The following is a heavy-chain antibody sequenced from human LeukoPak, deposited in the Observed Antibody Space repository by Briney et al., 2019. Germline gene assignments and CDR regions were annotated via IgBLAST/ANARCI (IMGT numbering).Heavy chain of an antibody. CDR3: ARVRHDWLPDAFDI. CDR1: GFTFSSYG. D-gene: IGHD3-9*01. CDR2: IWYDGSNK. J-gene: IGHJ3*02. Sequence: GSLRLSCAASGFTFSSYGMHWVRQAPGKGLEWVAVIWYDGSNKYYADSVKGRFTISRDNSKNTLYLQMNSLRAEDTAVYYCARVRHDWLPDAFDIWGQGTMVTVSS. V-gene: IGHV3-33*01.